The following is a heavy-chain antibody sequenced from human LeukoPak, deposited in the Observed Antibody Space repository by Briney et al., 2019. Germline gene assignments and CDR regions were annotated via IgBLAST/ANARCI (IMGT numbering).Heavy chain of an antibody. J-gene: IGHJ4*02. CDR3: AGGRIAVAGTGY. CDR2: IYYSGST. Sequence: SETLSLTCTVSGGSISSYYWSWIRQPPGKGLEWIGYIYYSGSTNYNPSLKSRVTISVDTSKNQFSLKLSSVTAADTAVYYCAGGRIAVAGTGYWGQGTLVTVSS. D-gene: IGHD6-19*01. V-gene: IGHV4-59*12. CDR1: GGSISSYY.